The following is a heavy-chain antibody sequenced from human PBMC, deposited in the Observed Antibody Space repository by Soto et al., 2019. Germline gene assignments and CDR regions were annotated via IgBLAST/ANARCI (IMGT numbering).Heavy chain of an antibody. J-gene: IGHJ4*02. Sequence: GASVKVSCKASGYTFTHFYITWVRQAPGQGLEWMGAISPHNFNTNYAQKFRGRVTLTTEKSTNTAYMELRSLTSDDTAVYYCTRAGASDWNYVSTSSWGQGTLVTVSS. CDR1: GYTFTHFY. CDR2: ISPHNFNT. CDR3: TRAGASDWNYVSTSS. V-gene: IGHV1-18*01. D-gene: IGHD1-7*01.